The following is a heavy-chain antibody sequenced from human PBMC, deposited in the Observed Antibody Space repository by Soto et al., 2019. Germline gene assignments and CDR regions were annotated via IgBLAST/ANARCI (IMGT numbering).Heavy chain of an antibody. Sequence: QVQLVQSGAEVKKPGSSVRVSCKASGDTFTFYSINWVRQAPGLGLEWMGRINPILSMSNYAQKCQGRVTMNADKSTSTAYMELSSLRAEDTAMYYCASSYGSGYRAFDYWGKGALVTVSS. J-gene: IGHJ4*02. CDR2: INPILSMS. V-gene: IGHV1-69*02. CDR3: ASSYGSGYRAFDY. CDR1: GDTFTFYS. D-gene: IGHD3-10*01.